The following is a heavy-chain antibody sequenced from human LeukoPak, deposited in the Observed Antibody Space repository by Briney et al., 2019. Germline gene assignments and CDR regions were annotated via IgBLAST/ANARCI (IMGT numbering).Heavy chain of an antibody. CDR3: AKEMGCSGGSCYSALDY. CDR2: ISYDGSHE. J-gene: IGHJ4*02. Sequence: GGSLRLSCAASGFTFSFYTMNWVRQAPGKGLEWVAVISYDGSHEYYADSVKGRFTISRDNPKSALYLQMNSLRAEDTAVYYCAKEMGCSGGSCYSALDYWGQGTLVTVSS. CDR1: GFTFSFYT. V-gene: IGHV3-30*18. D-gene: IGHD2-15*01.